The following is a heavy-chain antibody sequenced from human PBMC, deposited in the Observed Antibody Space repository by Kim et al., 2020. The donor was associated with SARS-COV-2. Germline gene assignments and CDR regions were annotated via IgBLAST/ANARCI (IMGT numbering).Heavy chain of an antibody. CDR3: FTELRYFDWLLSRYYYYGMDV. Sequence: SETLSLTCTVSGGSISSSSYYWGWIRQPPGKGLEWIGSIYYSGSTYYNPSLKSRVTISVDTSKNQFSLKLSSVTAADTAVYYCFTELRYFDWLLSRYYYYGMDVWGQGTTVTVSS. D-gene: IGHD3-9*01. CDR2: IYYSGST. J-gene: IGHJ6*02. V-gene: IGHV4-39*01. CDR1: GGSISSSSYY.